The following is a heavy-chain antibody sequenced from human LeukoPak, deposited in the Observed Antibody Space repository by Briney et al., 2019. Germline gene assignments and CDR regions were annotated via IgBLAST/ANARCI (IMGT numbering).Heavy chain of an antibody. CDR3: ARGNYYDSSGYYFNHWFDP. D-gene: IGHD3-22*01. CDR1: GGSISSSSYY. J-gene: IGHJ5*02. Sequence: SETLSLTCTVSGGSISSSSYYWGWIRQPPGKGLEWIGSIYYSGSTYYNPSLKSRVTISVDTSKNQFSLKLGSVTAADTAVYYCARGNYYDSSGYYFNHWFDPWGQGTLVTVSS. V-gene: IGHV4-39*01. CDR2: IYYSGST.